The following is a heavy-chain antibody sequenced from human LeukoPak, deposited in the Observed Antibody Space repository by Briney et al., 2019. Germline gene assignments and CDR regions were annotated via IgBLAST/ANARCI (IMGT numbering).Heavy chain of an antibody. CDR1: GYTFTNYI. D-gene: IGHD1-26*01. CDR3: ARVVTRLREGDYYYDMDV. CDR2: INAGNGNT. V-gene: IGHV1-3*01. J-gene: IGHJ6*02. Sequence: ASVKVSCKASGYTFTNYIIHWVRQAPGQRLEWMGWINAGNGNTEYSQKFQDRVTVTRDTSATTAYMELSSLRSEDTAVYYCARVVTRLREGDYYYDMDVWGRGTTVTVSS.